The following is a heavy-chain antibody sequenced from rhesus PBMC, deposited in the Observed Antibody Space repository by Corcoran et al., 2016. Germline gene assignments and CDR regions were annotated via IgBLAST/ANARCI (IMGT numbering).Heavy chain of an antibody. CDR3: ARFPYPLYYSGSYYTDY. CDR2: IYGRGGGT. CDR1: GGSISDDYS. Sequence: QVQLQESGPGLVKPSETLSLTCAVSGGSISDDYSWSWIRQPPGKGLDWIGYIYGRGGGTNYNPSLSNGVTSAIDTSKNQVSLKLSSVTAADTAVYYCARFPYPLYYSGSYYTDYWGQGVLVTVSS. D-gene: IGHD3-16*01. V-gene: IGHV4-106*01. J-gene: IGHJ4*01.